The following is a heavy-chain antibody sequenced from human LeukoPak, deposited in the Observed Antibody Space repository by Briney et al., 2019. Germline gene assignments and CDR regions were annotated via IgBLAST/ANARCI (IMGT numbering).Heavy chain of an antibody. J-gene: IGHJ5*02. CDR1: GFTFDDYA. V-gene: IGHV3-9*01. CDR2: ISWTGGDR. CDR3: VTDPFSGYESGTFWFDP. Sequence: PGGSLRLSCGGFGFTFDDYAMHWVRQVPGKGLEWVSGISWTGGDRRFADSVKGRFTISRDNAKKSLYLEMNDLRPEDTALYFCVTDPFSGYESGTFWFDPWGQGARVIVSS. D-gene: IGHD5-12*01.